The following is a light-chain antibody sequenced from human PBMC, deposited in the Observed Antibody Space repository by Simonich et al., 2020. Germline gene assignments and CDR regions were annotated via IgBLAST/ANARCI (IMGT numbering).Light chain of an antibody. CDR2: WAS. J-gene: IGKJ1*01. CDR1: PSVLYSSNNKNY. Sequence: DIVMTQSPDSLAVSLGERATINCKSSPSVLYSSNNKNYLAWYQQKPGQPPKLLIYWASTRESGVPDLFSGRGSGTDFTLTISSLQAEDVAVYYCQQYYSTRTFGQGTKVEIK. CDR3: QQYYSTRT. V-gene: IGKV4-1*01.